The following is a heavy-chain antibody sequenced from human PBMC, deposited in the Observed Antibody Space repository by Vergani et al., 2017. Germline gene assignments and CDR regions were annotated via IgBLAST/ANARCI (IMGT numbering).Heavy chain of an antibody. J-gene: IGHJ6*03. D-gene: IGHD1-1*01. Sequence: QVQLQESGPGLVKPSETLSLTCTVSGGSISSYYWSWIRQPAGQGLEWIGRIYTSGSTNYNPSLKSRVTMSVDTSKNQFSLKLSSVTAAATAVYYCARVELERPHYYYYMDGWGKGTTVTVSS. CDR2: IYTSGST. CDR3: ARVELERPHYYYYMDG. CDR1: GGSISSYY. V-gene: IGHV4-4*07.